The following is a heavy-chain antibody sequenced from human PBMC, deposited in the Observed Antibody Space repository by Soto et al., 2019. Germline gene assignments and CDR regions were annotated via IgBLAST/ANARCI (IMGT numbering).Heavy chain of an antibody. Sequence: SETLSLTCTVSGGSISSSSYYWGWIRQPPGKGLEWIGSIYYSGSTYYNPSLKSRVTISVDTSKNQFSLKLSSVTAADTAVYYCASEMTTVTTGYYYGVDVWGQGTTVTVSS. CDR1: GGSISSSSYY. D-gene: IGHD4-17*01. CDR2: IYYSGST. J-gene: IGHJ6*02. V-gene: IGHV4-39*01. CDR3: ASEMTTVTTGYYYGVDV.